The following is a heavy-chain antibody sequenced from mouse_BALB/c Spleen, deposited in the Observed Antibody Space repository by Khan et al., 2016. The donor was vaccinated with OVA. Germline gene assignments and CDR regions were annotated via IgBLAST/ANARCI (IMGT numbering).Heavy chain of an antibody. CDR3: ARSGYEAWFAY. CDR1: GYSITSDYA. D-gene: IGHD2-14*01. Sequence: EVQLQESGPGLVKPSQSLSLTCTVTGYSITSDYAWNWIRQFPRNKLEWMGYISYSGSTSYNPSLKSRISITRNKSKNQSFLQLNSVTTEDTATYFCARSGYEAWFAYWGQGTLVTVSA. V-gene: IGHV3-2*02. CDR2: ISYSGST. J-gene: IGHJ3*01.